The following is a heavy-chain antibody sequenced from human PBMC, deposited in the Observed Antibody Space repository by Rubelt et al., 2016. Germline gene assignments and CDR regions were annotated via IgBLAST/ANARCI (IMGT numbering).Heavy chain of an antibody. Sequence: QVQLQQWGAGLLKPSETLSLTCAVYGGSFSGYYWSWIRQPPGKGLEWIGEINHSGSTNYNPSLKSRVTISVDTSKNQFSLKLSSVTAADTAVYYCARNDGDLRGYNWYFDLWGRGTL. J-gene: IGHJ2*01. CDR2: INHSGST. D-gene: IGHD4-17*01. CDR3: ARNDGDLRGYNWYFDL. V-gene: IGHV4-34*01. CDR1: GGSFSGYY.